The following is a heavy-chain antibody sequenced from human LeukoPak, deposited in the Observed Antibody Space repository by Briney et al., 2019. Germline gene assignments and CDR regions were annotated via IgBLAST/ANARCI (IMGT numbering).Heavy chain of an antibody. J-gene: IGHJ4*02. D-gene: IGHD6-25*01. CDR3: ARDTGGYFYFDY. CDR1: GFTFSSFT. Sequence: GGSLRLSCAASGFTFSSFTMNWVRQAPGKGLEWVSSISSSGTYIYYADSVMGRFTISRDNAKNSLYLQMNSLRAEDTAVYYCARDTGGYFYFDYWGQGTLVTVSS. CDR2: ISSSGTYI. V-gene: IGHV3-21*01.